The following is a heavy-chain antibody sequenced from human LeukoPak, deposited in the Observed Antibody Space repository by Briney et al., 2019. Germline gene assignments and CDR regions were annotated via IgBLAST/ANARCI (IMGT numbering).Heavy chain of an antibody. CDR3: ARDFFSWRSPGLAYY. D-gene: IGHD2/OR15-2a*01. CDR2: IIPIFGTA. CDR1: GGTFSSYA. Sequence: SVKVSCXASGGTFSSYAISWVRQAPGQGLVWMGGIIPIFGTANYAQKFQGRVTITADESTSTAYMELSSLRSEDTAVYYCARDFFSWRSPGLAYYWGQGTLVTVSS. V-gene: IGHV1-69*13. J-gene: IGHJ4*02.